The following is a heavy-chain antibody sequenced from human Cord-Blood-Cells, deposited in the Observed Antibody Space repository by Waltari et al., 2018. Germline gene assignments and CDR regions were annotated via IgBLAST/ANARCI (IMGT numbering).Heavy chain of an antibody. CDR1: GYSFTSYW. CDR2: IYPGDSDT. D-gene: IGHD2-2*01. Sequence: EVQLVQSGAEVKKPGESLKISCKGSGYSFTSYWIGWVRQMPGKGLEWMGIIYPGDSDTRYSPSFQGQVTISADKSISTAYLQWSSLKASDTAMYYCVRDMNYCSSTSCYAFDIWGQGTMVTVSS. V-gene: IGHV5-51*01. J-gene: IGHJ3*02. CDR3: VRDMNYCSSTSCYAFDI.